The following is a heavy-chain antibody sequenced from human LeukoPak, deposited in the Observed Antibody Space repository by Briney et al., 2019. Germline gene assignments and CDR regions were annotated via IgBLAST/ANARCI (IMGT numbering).Heavy chain of an antibody. D-gene: IGHD4-17*01. J-gene: IGHJ3*02. V-gene: IGHV4-59*11. CDR1: GDSFSSHY. CDR3: TRDLVTVTKGFDI. CDR2: ISHIGRT. Sequence: SETLSLTCAVSGDSFSSHYWTWIRQSPGTGLEWIGYISHIGRTNYNPSLKSRVTISIDTSKNQFSLKLRSVTAADTAVYYCTRDLVTVTKGFDIWGQGTMVSVSS.